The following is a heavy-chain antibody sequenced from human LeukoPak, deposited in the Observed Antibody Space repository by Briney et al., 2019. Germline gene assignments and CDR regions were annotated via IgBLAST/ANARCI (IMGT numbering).Heavy chain of an antibody. Sequence: GESLKILCCASGYCISSSWIMRLRRLPGKGRGWKGRIDPSHSYTHYSPSFQNHVTISADKSISTAYQQWSSLKASDTAMYYCARQVYNWFDPWGQGTLVTVS. D-gene: IGHD6-6*01. CDR3: ARQVYNWFDP. CDR2: IDPSHSYT. CDR1: GYCISSSW. J-gene: IGHJ5*02. V-gene: IGHV5-10-1*01.